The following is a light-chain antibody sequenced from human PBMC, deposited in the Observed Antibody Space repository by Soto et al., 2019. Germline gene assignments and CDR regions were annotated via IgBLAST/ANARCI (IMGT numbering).Light chain of an antibody. CDR2: DVS. Sequence: QSVLTQPASVSGSPGQSITISCTGTSSDVGGYNYVSWYQQHPGKAPKLMICDVSNRPSGVSNRFSGSKSGNTASLTISGLQAEDEADYYCSSYTSSSLHVFGTGTKVTVL. V-gene: IGLV2-14*03. J-gene: IGLJ1*01. CDR1: SSDVGGYNY. CDR3: SSYTSSSLHV.